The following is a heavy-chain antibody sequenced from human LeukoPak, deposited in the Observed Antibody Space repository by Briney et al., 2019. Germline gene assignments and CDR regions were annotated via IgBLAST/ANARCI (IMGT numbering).Heavy chain of an antibody. Sequence: SETLSLTCTVSRASISSNYWSWSRQPPGKGLEWIGYISNSGSTKYNPSLKSRVTISVDTSKNLFSLKLTSMTAADTAVYYCARYRDEFADYGFTSWGPGTLVTVSS. D-gene: IGHD4-17*01. CDR3: ARYRDEFADYGFTS. CDR2: ISNSGST. CDR1: RASISSNY. J-gene: IGHJ5*02. V-gene: IGHV4-59*01.